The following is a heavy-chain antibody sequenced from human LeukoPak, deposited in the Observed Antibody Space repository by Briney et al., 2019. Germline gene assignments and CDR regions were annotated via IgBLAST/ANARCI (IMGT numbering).Heavy chain of an antibody. CDR3: ARGASGPY. J-gene: IGHJ4*02. Sequence: SETLSLTCIVSGGSLSSTSYYWGWIRQPPGKGLEWIGSIYYSGSTYYNPSLKSRVTISVDTSKNQFSLKLSSVTAADTAVYYCARGASGPYWGQGTLVTVSS. CDR2: IYYSGST. V-gene: IGHV4-39*01. CDR1: GGSLSSTSYY. D-gene: IGHD1-26*01.